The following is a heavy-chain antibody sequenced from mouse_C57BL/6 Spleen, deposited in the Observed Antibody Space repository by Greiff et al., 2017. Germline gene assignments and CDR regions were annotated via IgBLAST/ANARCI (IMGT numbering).Heavy chain of an antibody. V-gene: IGHV1-81*01. CDR2: IYPRSGNT. CDR3: ARCDIPDYYGSSYYFDY. D-gene: IGHD1-1*01. CDR1: GYTFTSYW. Sequence: VQLQQPGTELVKPGASVKLSCKASGYTFTSYWMHWVKQRPGQGLEWIGEIYPRSGNTYYNEKFKGKATLTADKSSSTAYMELRSLTSEDSAVYFCARCDIPDYYGSSYYFDYWGQGTTLTVSS. J-gene: IGHJ2*01.